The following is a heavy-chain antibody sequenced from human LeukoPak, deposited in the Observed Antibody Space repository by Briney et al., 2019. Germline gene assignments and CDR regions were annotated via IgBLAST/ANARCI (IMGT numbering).Heavy chain of an antibody. V-gene: IGHV4-4*07. CDR1: GDSINNNY. J-gene: IGHJ4*02. CDR2: VYSSGST. D-gene: IGHD2-8*01. CDR3: ARGLKGTNAVDY. Sequence: TETLSLTCSVSGDSINNNYWSWIRQPAGKGLEWIGRVYSSGSTKYNPSLRSRVTLSVDTSKNQFSLRLTGVTAADTAVYYCARGLKGTNAVDYWGQGILVTVSS.